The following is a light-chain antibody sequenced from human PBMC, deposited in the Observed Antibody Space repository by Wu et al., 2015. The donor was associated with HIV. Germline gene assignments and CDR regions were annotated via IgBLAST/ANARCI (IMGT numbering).Light chain of an antibody. J-gene: IGKJ4*01. CDR2: DAS. CDR1: QSVSTS. Sequence: EIVLTQSPATLSLSPGDRATLSCRASQSVSTSLAWYQLKPGQAPRLLIFDASNRATGIPARFSGSGSGTDFTLTISSLEPEDFAVYFCQQRWTEATFGGGTKVET. CDR3: QQRWTEAT. V-gene: IGKV3-11*01.